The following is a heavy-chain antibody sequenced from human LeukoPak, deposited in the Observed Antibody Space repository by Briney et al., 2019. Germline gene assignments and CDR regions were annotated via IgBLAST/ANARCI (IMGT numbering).Heavy chain of an antibody. V-gene: IGHV3-9*01. CDR2: ISWNSDSI. CDR3: AKDGAAFYDILAGYTDGLDY. J-gene: IGHJ4*02. D-gene: IGHD3-9*01. CDR1: GFIFDDYA. Sequence: GGSLRLSCAASGFIFDDYAMHWVRQAPGKGLEWVSGISWNSDSIGYANSVKGRFTISRDNAKNSLYLQMNSLRTEDTALYFCAKDGAAFYDILAGYTDGLDYWGQGTLVTVSS.